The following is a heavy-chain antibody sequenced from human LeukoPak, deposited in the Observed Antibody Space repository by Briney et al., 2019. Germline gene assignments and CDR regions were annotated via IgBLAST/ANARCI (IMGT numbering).Heavy chain of an antibody. CDR1: GFTLSDYS. J-gene: IGHJ4*02. Sequence: GGSLRLSCVASGFTLSDYSMNWVRQAPGKGLQWVSSISSSSSYIYYADSVKGRFTISRDNAKNSLYLQMNTLRAEDTAVYYCARDRTTVTTFDYWGQGTLVTVSS. CDR3: ARDRTTVTTFDY. CDR2: ISSSSSYI. D-gene: IGHD4-17*01. V-gene: IGHV3-21*01.